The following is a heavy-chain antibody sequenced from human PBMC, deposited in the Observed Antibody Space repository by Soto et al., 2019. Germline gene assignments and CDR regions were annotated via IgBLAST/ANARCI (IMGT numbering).Heavy chain of an antibody. J-gene: IGHJ4*02. CDR2: ISSSSRTI. Sequence: EVQLVESGGGLVPPGGSLRLSCAASGFTFSDFSMNWVRQAPGKGLEWISYISSSSRTIYYADSVKGRFTISRDNAKKSLNLQMNSLSAEDTAIYYCARDILGSTFGYWGQGTLVTVSS. CDR1: GFTFSDFS. V-gene: IGHV3-48*01. CDR3: ARDILGSTFGY. D-gene: IGHD2-15*01.